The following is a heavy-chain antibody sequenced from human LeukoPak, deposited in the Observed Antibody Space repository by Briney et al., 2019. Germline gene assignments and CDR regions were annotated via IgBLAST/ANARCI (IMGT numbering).Heavy chain of an antibody. J-gene: IGHJ4*02. V-gene: IGHV3-30*03. D-gene: IGHD3-9*01. CDR2: ISYDGTNK. Sequence: PGRSLRLSCAASGFTFSTYGMHWVRQAPGKGLEWVAVISYDGTNKYYADSVKGRFTISRDNSKNTLYLQMSSLRPEDTAVYYCVRDKAGNDILTGHFDYWGQGTLVTVSS. CDR1: GFTFSTYG. CDR3: VRDKAGNDILTGHFDY.